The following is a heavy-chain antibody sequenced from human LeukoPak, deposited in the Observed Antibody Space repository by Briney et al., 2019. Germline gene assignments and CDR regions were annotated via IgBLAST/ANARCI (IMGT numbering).Heavy chain of an antibody. CDR3: ARGRVDILTGYYYYYYYYMDV. CDR2: INHSGST. J-gene: IGHJ6*03. V-gene: IGHV4-34*01. CDR1: GGSFSGYY. Sequence: SETLSLTCAVYGGSFSGYYWSWIRQPPGKGLEWIGEINHSGSTNYNPSLKSRVTISVDTSKNQFSLKLSSVTAADTAVYYCARGRVDILTGYYYYYYYYMDVWGKGTTVTVSS. D-gene: IGHD3-9*01.